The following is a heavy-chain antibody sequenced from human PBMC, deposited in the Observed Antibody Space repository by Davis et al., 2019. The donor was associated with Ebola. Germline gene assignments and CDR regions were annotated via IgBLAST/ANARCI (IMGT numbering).Heavy chain of an antibody. CDR1: GFTFSSYA. Sequence: GESLKISCVASGFTFSSYAMTWVRQAPGKGLEWVSAISGSGGSTYYADSVKGRFTISRDNSKNTVYLQMNSLRAEETAVYYCAKHWGVWGSYRYYSWFDPWGQGTLVTVSS. V-gene: IGHV3-23*01. CDR3: AKHWGVWGSYRYYSWFDP. D-gene: IGHD3-16*02. J-gene: IGHJ5*02. CDR2: ISGSGGST.